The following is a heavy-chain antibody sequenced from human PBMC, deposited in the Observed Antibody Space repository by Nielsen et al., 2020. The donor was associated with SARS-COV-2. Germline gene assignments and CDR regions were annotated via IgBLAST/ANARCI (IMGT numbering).Heavy chain of an antibody. CDR3: ASPHCSSTSCSYYYGMDV. Sequence: SLKISCAASGFTFDDYAMHWVRQAPGKGLEWVSGICWNSGSIGYADSVKGRFTISRDNAKNSLYLQMNSLRAEDTAVYYCASPHCSSTSCSYYYGMDVWGQGTTVTVSS. V-gene: IGHV3-9*01. D-gene: IGHD2-2*01. CDR1: GFTFDDYA. J-gene: IGHJ6*02. CDR2: ICWNSGSI.